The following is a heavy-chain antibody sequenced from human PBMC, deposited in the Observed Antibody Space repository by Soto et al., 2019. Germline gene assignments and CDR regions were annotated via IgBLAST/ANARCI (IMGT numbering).Heavy chain of an antibody. D-gene: IGHD5-12*01. CDR1: GDTFTIFA. J-gene: IGHJ4*02. CDR2: IIPTIGTT. V-gene: IGHV1-69*13. CDR3: ARDLGSGYDPGDY. Sequence: SVKVSCKASGDTFTIFAISWVRQAPGQGLEWMGGIIPTIGTTNYAQRFQGRITITGDESTGTAYMELSSLKSEDTAVYYCARDLGSGYDPGDYWGQGTLVTVPS.